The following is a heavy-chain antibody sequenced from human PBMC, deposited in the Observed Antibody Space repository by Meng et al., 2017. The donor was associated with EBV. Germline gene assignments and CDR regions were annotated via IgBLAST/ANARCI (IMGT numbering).Heavy chain of an antibody. Sequence: QVRLGQSGAEVKKPGASVKVSCKASGYTFTSHWMHWVRQAPGQGLEWMGIINPSDGYTMYEQKFQGRVTVTADRPTATAYMVLRNLRSDDTAVYYCARGTPGRSYSDYWGPGTLVTVSS. CDR2: INPSDGYT. D-gene: IGHD3-10*01. CDR1: GYTFTSHW. CDR3: ARGTPGRSYSDY. V-gene: IGHV1-46*01. J-gene: IGHJ4*02.